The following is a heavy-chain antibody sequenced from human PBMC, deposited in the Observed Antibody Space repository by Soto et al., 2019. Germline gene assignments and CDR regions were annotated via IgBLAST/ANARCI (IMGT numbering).Heavy chain of an antibody. D-gene: IGHD3-3*01. V-gene: IGHV1-69*06. CDR3: ARKELRSLAMDV. Sequence: QVQLVQSGAEVKKPGSSVKVSCKASGGTFSSYAISWVRQAPGQGLEWMGGIIPIFGTANYAQKFQGTVTITADKSTSTAYLELSSLRSEDTAVYYCARKELRSLAMDVCGQGTTVTFSS. CDR2: IIPIFGTA. J-gene: IGHJ6*02. CDR1: GGTFSSYA.